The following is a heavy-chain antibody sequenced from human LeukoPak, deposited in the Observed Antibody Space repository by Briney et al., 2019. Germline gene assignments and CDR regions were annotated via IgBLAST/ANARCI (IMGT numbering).Heavy chain of an antibody. D-gene: IGHD3-10*01. J-gene: IGHJ4*02. V-gene: IGHV3-7*01. CDR3: LSGSGH. CDR1: GFIFRNYW. CDR2: INENGSEK. Sequence: PGGSLRLSCAAAGFIFRNYWMGWVRQAPGKGLGWVANINENGSEKYYVDSVKGRFIISRDNAKNSLYLQMNILRAEDTAVFYCLSGSGHCGQGTLVTVSS.